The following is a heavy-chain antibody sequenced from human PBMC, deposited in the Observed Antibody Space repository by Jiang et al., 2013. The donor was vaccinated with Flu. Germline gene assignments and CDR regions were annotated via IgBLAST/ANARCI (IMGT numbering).Heavy chain of an antibody. V-gene: IGHV4-61*02. D-gene: IGHD1-26*01. CDR2: IYITGST. CDR3: ARELGDLVGATDFDY. J-gene: IGHJ4*02. Sequence: GLVKPSETLSLTCTVSGGSISSSSYYWGWIRQPAGKGLEWIGRIYITGSTDYNPSLKSRVVISIDTSKSQFSLRLSSVTAADTAVYYCARELGDLVGATDFDYWGQGTLVTVSS. CDR1: GGSISSSSYY.